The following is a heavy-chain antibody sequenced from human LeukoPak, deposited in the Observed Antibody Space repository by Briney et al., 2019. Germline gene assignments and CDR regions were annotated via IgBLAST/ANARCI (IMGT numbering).Heavy chain of an antibody. V-gene: IGHV1-18*01. CDR3: ARSDYYYYYMDV. CDR1: GYTFTIYG. J-gene: IGHJ6*03. CDR2: ISAHNGNT. Sequence: ASVKVSCKSSGYTFTIYGISWVRQPPGQGLEWMGWISAHNGNTNYAQKLQGRVNMTTDTSTSTAYMELRSLRSDDTAVYYCARSDYYYYYMDVWGKGTTVTVSS.